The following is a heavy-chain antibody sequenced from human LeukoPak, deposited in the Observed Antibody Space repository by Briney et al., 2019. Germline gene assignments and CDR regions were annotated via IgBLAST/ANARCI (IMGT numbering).Heavy chain of an antibody. D-gene: IGHD1-14*01. CDR3: ARDGTEGDYVDY. J-gene: IGHJ4*02. CDR1: GFTFSSYA. Sequence: GGPLRLSCAASGFTFSSYAMHWVRQAPGKGLEWVAVISYDGSNKYYADSVKGRFTIFRDNSKNTLYLQMNSLRAEDTAVYYCARDGTEGDYVDYWGQGTLVTVSS. V-gene: IGHV3-30-3*01. CDR2: ISYDGSNK.